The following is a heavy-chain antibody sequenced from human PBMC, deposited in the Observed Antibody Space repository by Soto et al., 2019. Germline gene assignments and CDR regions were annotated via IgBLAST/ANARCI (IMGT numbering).Heavy chain of an antibody. V-gene: IGHV3-73*01. D-gene: IGHD5-12*01. J-gene: IGHJ6*02. CDR1: GFTFSGSA. Sequence: PGGSLRLSCAASGFTFSGSAMHWVRQASGKGLEWVGRIRSKANSYATAYAASVKGRFTISRDDSKNTAYLQMNSLKTEDTAVYYCTSLVATISYYYVMDVWGQGSTVTVSS. CDR3: TSLVATISYYYVMDV. CDR2: IRSKANSYAT.